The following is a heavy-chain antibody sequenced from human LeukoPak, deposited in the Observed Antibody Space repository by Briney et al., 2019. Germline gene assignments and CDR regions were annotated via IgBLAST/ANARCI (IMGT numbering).Heavy chain of an antibody. J-gene: IGHJ4*02. V-gene: IGHV4-34*01. D-gene: IGHD2-15*01. Sequence: PSETLSLTCAVYGGSFSGYYWSWIRQLPGKGLEWIGEINHSGSTNYNPSLKSRVTMSVDTSKNQFSLKLSSVTAADTAVYYCARGRAGGYWGQGTLVTVSS. CDR3: ARGRAGGY. CDR2: INHSGST. CDR1: GGSFSGYY.